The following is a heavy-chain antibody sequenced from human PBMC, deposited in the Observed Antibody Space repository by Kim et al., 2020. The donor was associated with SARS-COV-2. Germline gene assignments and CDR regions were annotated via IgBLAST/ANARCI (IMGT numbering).Heavy chain of an antibody. D-gene: IGHD3-10*01. J-gene: IGHJ6*03. CDR2: ISYDGSNK. CDR3: ARMTYYYGSGRSPYYYY. CDR1: GFTFSSHG. V-gene: IGHV3-33*05. Sequence: GGSLRLSCAASGFTFSSHGMHWVRQAPGKGLEWVAVISYDGSNKYYADSVKGRFTISRDNSKNTLYLQMNSLRAEDTAVYYCARMTYYYGSGRSPYYYY.